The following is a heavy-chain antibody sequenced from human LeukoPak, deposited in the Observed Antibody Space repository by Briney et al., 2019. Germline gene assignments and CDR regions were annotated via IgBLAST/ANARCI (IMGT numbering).Heavy chain of an antibody. CDR1: GFNFRSYG. J-gene: IGHJ6*03. V-gene: IGHV3-30*02. D-gene: IGHD2-8*01. Sequence: GGSLRLSCAASGFNFRSYGMHWVRQAPGKGLEWVAYIQYDGSNEQYAHSVKGRFRISRDSSKNILYLQMDSLRAEDTAVYYCAKDRCSNGIGCYYYYMDVWGKGTTVTISS. CDR3: AKDRCSNGIGCYYYYMDV. CDR2: IQYDGSNE.